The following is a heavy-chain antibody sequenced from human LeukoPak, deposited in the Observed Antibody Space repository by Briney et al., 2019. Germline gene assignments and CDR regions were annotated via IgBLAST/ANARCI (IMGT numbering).Heavy chain of an antibody. CDR2: INPNSGGT. Sequence: ASVKVSCKASGYTFTGYYMHWVRQAPGQGLEWMGWINPNSGGTNYAQKFQGRVTMTRDTSISTAYMELSSLRSEDTAVYYCARGIVVVNDAFDIWGQGTMVTVSS. CDR3: ARGIVVVNDAFDI. D-gene: IGHD3-22*01. CDR1: GYTFTGYY. J-gene: IGHJ3*02. V-gene: IGHV1-2*02.